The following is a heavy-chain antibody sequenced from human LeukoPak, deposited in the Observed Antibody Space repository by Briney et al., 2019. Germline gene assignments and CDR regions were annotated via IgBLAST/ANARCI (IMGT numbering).Heavy chain of an antibody. Sequence: ASVHVSCHASGLRFTTVGIRWVGPAPGQGMGWMGWHSAYNGNTNYAQKLQGRVTMTTDTSTSTAYMELRSLRSDDTAVYYCARDPAPYSSSWYALHFDYWGQGTLVTVSS. D-gene: IGHD6-13*01. V-gene: IGHV1-18*01. CDR1: GLRFTTVG. CDR2: HSAYNGNT. J-gene: IGHJ4*02. CDR3: ARDPAPYSSSWYALHFDY.